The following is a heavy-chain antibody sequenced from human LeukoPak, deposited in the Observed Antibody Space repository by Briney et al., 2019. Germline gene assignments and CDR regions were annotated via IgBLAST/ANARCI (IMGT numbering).Heavy chain of an antibody. CDR2: MNPNSGNT. Sequence: GASVKVSCTASGYTFTSYDINWVRQATGQGLEWMGWMNPNSGNTGYAQKFQGRVTITRNTSISTAYMELSSLRSEDTAVYYCARGRGTVTIHYYYMDVWGKGTTVTVSS. D-gene: IGHD4-17*01. J-gene: IGHJ6*03. V-gene: IGHV1-8*03. CDR3: ARGRGTVTIHYYYMDV. CDR1: GYTFTSYD.